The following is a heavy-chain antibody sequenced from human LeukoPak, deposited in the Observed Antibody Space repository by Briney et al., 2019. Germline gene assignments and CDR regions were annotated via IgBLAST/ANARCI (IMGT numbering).Heavy chain of an antibody. J-gene: IGHJ4*02. CDR2: INPDGNKE. CDR3: ARDLAYSRLDY. CDR1: GLTFSSSW. D-gene: IGHD5-18*01. V-gene: IGHV3-7*01. Sequence: GGSLRLSCAVSGLTFSSSWMDWVRQAPGKGLEWVASINPDGNKEYSADSVKGRFTISRDNAENSLYLQMNSLRVEDTAFYYCARDLAYSRLDYWGQGMLVTVSS.